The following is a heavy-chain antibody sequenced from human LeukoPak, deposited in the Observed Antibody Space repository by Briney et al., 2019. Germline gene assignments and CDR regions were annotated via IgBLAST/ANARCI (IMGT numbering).Heavy chain of an antibody. V-gene: IGHV4-4*07. Sequence: PSETLSLTCTVSGGSISTYYWSWIRQPAGKGLEWIGRNYTSGSTNYNPSLKSRVTISVDKSKNQFSLKLSSVTAADTAVYYCARDPVHCSGGTCYSFAYWGQGTLVTVSS. CDR3: ARDPVHCSGGTCYSFAY. D-gene: IGHD2-15*01. CDR1: GGSISTYY. CDR2: NYTSGST. J-gene: IGHJ4*02.